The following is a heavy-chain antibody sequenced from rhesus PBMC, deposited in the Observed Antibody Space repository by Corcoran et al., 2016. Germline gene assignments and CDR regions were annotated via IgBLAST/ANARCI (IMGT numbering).Heavy chain of an antibody. Sequence: QVQLQESGPGLVKPSETLSLTCAVSGYSISSGYYWGWIRQPPGKGLDWFGRIYGSGGSNYLNPSLKSRVTLSVDTSKNQFSLKLSSVTAADTAVYYCARVGSSWSEWDTVGTEWYFDLWGPGTPITISS. V-gene: IGHV4S14*01. D-gene: IGHD5-42*01. CDR1: GYSISSGYY. J-gene: IGHJ2*01. CDR3: ARVGSSWSEWDTVGTEWYFDL. CDR2: IYGSGGSN.